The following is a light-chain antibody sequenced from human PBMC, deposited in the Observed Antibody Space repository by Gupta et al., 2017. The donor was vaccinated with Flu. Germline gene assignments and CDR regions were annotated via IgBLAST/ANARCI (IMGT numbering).Light chain of an antibody. Sequence: EIVLTQSPATLSLSPGERATLSCRASHSVNSCLAWYQQKLGQAPRLLIFGASNRATGLPARFSGSRSETDFTLSITMLEPEDFAVYYCQQGDNWPLTFGGGTKVEIK. V-gene: IGKV3-11*01. CDR1: HSVNSC. CDR2: GAS. J-gene: IGKJ4*01. CDR3: QQGDNWPLT.